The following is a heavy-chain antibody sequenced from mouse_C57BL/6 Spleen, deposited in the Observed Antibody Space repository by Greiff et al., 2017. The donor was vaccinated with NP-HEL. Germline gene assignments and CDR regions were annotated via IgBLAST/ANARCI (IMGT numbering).Heavy chain of an antibody. CDR1: GFNIKDYY. V-gene: IGHV14-1*01. J-gene: IGHJ3*01. CDR2: IDPEDGDT. CDR3: TPDYYYGSRAAY. D-gene: IGHD1-1*01. Sequence: EVQLQQSGAELVRPGASVKLSCTASGFNIKDYYMHWVKQRPEQGLEWIGRIDPEDGDTEYAPKFQGKATMTADTSSNTAYLQLSSLTSEDTAVYYCTPDYYYGSRAAYWGQGTLVTVSA.